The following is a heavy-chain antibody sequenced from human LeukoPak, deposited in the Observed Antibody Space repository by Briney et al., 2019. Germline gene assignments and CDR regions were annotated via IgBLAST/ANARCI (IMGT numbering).Heavy chain of an antibody. Sequence: GGSLRLSCAASGFTFSTYAMSWVRQAPGKGLEWVSGISASADGTYYADSVKGRFTISRDNSKNTLFLQMNSLRADDTAVYHCEKASFTVTNYYYYGMDVWGQGTTVTVSS. J-gene: IGHJ6*02. V-gene: IGHV3-23*01. D-gene: IGHD4-17*01. CDR2: ISASADGT. CDR1: GFTFSTYA. CDR3: EKASFTVTNYYYYGMDV.